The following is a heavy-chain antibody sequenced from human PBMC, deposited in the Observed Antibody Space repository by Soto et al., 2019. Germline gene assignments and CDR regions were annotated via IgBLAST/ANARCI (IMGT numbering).Heavy chain of an antibody. CDR2: TYYRSKWYN. V-gene: IGHV6-1*01. D-gene: IGHD4-17*01. J-gene: IGHJ6*02. Sequence: QTLSLTCAISGGSVSNNSAAWHWIRQSASRGLEWLGRTYYRSKWYNDYAASVKSRITINPDTSKNQFSLQLNSVTPEDTAVYYCARLRWNPGYGMDVWGQGTTVPVS. CDR1: GGSVSNNSAA. CDR3: ARLRWNPGYGMDV.